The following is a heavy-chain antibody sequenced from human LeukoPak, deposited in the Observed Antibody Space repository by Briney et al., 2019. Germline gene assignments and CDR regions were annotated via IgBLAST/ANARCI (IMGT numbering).Heavy chain of an antibody. CDR3: ARDNHISRYYFDY. CDR1: GDSVSSNSAA. D-gene: IGHD2-21*01. CDR2: TYYRSKWYN. V-gene: IGHV6-1*01. Sequence: SQTLSRTCAISGDSVSSNSAAWTWIRQSPSRGLEWLGRTYYRSKWYNDYAVSVKSRITINPDTSKNQFSLQLNSVTPEDTAVYYCARDNHISRYYFDYWGQGTLVTVSS. J-gene: IGHJ4*02.